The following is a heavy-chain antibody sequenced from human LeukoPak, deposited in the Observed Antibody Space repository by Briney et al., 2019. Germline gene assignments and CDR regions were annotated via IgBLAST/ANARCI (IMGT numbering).Heavy chain of an antibody. J-gene: IGHJ4*02. CDR2: ASYDGGNK. Sequence: PGGSLRLSCVASGFALSMYTLHWVRQAPGKGLECVAVASYDGGNKYYADSVKGRFTISRDNSKNTLYLQMNSLRAEDTAVYYCAKDLAYYYDSSGLYFDYWGQGTLVTVSS. CDR1: GFALSMYT. CDR3: AKDLAYYYDSSGLYFDY. V-gene: IGHV3-30-3*01. D-gene: IGHD3-22*01.